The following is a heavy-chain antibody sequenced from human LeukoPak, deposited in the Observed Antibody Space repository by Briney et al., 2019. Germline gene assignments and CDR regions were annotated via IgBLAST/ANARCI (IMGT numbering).Heavy chain of an antibody. CDR2: INPKSGGP. CDR1: GYNFTGYF. J-gene: IGHJ5*02. CDR3: ARGRLSESSTWYNRYNWFDP. D-gene: IGHD6-13*01. V-gene: IGHV1-2*02. Sequence: GASVRVSCKASGYNFTGYFMNWVRQAPGQGLEWMGWINPKSGGPNYAQKFQGRVTMTSDTSISTAYMQLSGLRSDDTAVYYCARGRLSESSTWYNRYNWFDPWGQGTLVTVSS.